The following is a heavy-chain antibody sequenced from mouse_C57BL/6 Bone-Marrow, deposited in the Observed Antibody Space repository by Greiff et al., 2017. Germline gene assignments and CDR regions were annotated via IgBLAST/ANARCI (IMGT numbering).Heavy chain of an antibody. V-gene: IGHV5-12*01. Sequence: EVHLVESGGGLVQPGGSLKLSCAASGFTFRDYYMYWVRQTPEKRLEWVAYISNGGGSTYYPDTVRGRFTISRDNAKNPLYLQRSRLKSEDTAMYYRAKSAASSYFDYWGQGTTLTVSS. CDR2: ISNGGGST. D-gene: IGHD1-3*01. J-gene: IGHJ2*01. CDR3: AKSAASSYFDY. CDR1: GFTFRDYY.